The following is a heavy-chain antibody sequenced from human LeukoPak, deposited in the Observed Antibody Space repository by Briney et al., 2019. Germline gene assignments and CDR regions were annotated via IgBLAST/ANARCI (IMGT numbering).Heavy chain of an antibody. CDR2: INHSVST. CDR3: ARKGSGLRP. CDR1: GGSFSGYY. V-gene: IGHV4-34*01. J-gene: IGHJ4*02. D-gene: IGHD6-19*01. Sequence: SETLSLTCAVSGGSFSGYYWSWIRQPPGKGLEWIGEINHSVSTNYNPSLKSRVTISVDTSKNQFSLKLSSVTAADTAVYYCARKGSGLRPWGQGTLVTVSS.